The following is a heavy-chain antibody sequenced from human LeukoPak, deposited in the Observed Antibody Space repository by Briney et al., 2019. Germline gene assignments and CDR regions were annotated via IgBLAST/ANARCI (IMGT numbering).Heavy chain of an antibody. CDR2: ISAYNGNT. D-gene: IGHD6-19*01. CDR1: GYTFTSYG. V-gene: IGHV1-18*01. Sequence: GASVKVSCKASGYTFTSYGISWVRQAPGQGLEWMGWISAYNGNTNYAQKLQGRATMTTDTSTSTAYMELRSLRSDDTAVYYCARDAGSGWFRGTPDYWGQGTLVTVSS. CDR3: ARDAGSGWFRGTPDY. J-gene: IGHJ4*02.